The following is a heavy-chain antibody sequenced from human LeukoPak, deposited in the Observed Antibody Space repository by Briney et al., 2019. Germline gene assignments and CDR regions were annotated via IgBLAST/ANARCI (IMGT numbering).Heavy chain of an antibody. CDR2: MNGEGTTI. Sequence: GGSLRLSCATSGLTFRTTWMHWVRQAPGKGLMWVSRMNGEGTTIDYADSVRGRFTVSRDYAKNTLFLQMNNLRTEDTALYFCATARNFRFEYWGQGSLVIVSA. CDR3: ATARNFRFEY. CDR1: GLTFRTTW. V-gene: IGHV3-74*01. J-gene: IGHJ4*02. D-gene: IGHD1-7*01.